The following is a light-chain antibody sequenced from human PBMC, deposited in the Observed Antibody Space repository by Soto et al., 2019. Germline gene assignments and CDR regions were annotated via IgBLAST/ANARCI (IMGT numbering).Light chain of an antibody. V-gene: IGLV2-14*01. J-gene: IGLJ2*01. Sequence: QSALTQPASVSGSPGQSITISCTGTSSDVGGYNYVSWYQQHPGKAPKLMIYDVSNRPSGLSNRFSGSKSGNTASLTISGLQAEDEADYYCSSYTSSSTLAIAGGTKLTVL. CDR2: DVS. CDR1: SSDVGGYNY. CDR3: SSYTSSSTLA.